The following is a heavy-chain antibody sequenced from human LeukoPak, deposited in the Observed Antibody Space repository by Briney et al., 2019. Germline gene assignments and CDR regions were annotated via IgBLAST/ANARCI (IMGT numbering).Heavy chain of an antibody. V-gene: IGHV1-46*01. CDR2: INPSGGST. CDR3: ARAPSLLNWFDP. J-gene: IGHJ5*02. Sequence: GGSVKVSCKASGYTFTSYYMHWVRQAPGQGLEWMGIINPSGGSTSYAQKFQGRVTMTRDTSTSTVYMELSSLRSEDTAVYYCARAPSLLNWFDPWGQGTLVTVSS. CDR1: GYTFTSYY.